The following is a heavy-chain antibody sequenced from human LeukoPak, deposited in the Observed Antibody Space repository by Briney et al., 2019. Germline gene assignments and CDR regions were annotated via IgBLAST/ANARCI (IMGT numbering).Heavy chain of an antibody. CDR3: ASRYCSGGSCYNRYYFDY. V-gene: IGHV3-23*01. Sequence: GGSLRLSCAASRFTFSDFDMIWVRQAPGKGREGGYAIVGSSGSAYHADSAKVRFTIYRYTRKNTLYLQIHSLRATDTAVYYCASRYCSGGSCYNRYYFDYWGQGTLVTVSS. D-gene: IGHD2-15*01. CDR2: IVGSSGSA. J-gene: IGHJ4*02. CDR1: RFTFSDFD.